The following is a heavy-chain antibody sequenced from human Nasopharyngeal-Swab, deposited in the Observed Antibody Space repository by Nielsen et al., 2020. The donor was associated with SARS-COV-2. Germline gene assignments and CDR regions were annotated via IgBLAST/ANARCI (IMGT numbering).Heavy chain of an antibody. CDR1: GYTFTSYY. V-gene: IGHV1-46*01. D-gene: IGHD3-10*01. Sequence: ASVKVSCKASGYTFTSYYMPWVRQPPGQGLEWMGIINPSGGSTSYAQKFQGRVTMTRDTSTSTVYMELSSLRSEDTAVYYCARPVGRFGELSPFDYWGQGTLVTVSS. CDR3: ARPVGRFGELSPFDY. CDR2: INPSGGST. J-gene: IGHJ4*02.